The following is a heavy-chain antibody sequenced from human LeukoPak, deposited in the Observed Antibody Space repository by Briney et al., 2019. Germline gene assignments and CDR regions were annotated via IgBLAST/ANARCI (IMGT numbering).Heavy chain of an antibody. J-gene: IGHJ4*02. CDR2: ISAYNGNT. D-gene: IGHD1-26*01. Sequence: ASVKVSCKASGYTFSSYGITWVQQAPGQGLEWMGWISAYNGNTHYAQKLQGRVTMTTDTSTSTAYMELRSLRSDDTAVYYCARGLGSTTFADFDYWGQGTLVTVSS. CDR3: ARGLGSTTFADFDY. CDR1: GYTFSSYG. V-gene: IGHV1-18*01.